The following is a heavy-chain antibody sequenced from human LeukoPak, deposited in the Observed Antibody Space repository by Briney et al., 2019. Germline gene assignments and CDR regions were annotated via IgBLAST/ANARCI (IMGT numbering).Heavy chain of an antibody. CDR2: IKKDGSEK. V-gene: IGHV3-7*04. J-gene: IGHJ4*02. CDR3: ARSIAASADY. Sequence: GESLRLSCAASGFTLSSYWMTWVRQAPGKGLEWVANIKKDGSEKYYVDSVKGRFTISRDNAKNSLYLQMNSLRAEDTAVYYCARSIAASADYWGGGTLVTVSS. D-gene: IGHD6-13*01. CDR1: GFTLSSYW.